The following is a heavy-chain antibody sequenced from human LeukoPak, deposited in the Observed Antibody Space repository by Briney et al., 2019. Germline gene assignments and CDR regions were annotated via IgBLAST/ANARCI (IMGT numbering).Heavy chain of an antibody. J-gene: IGHJ4*02. CDR3: ARVEDYVWGSYRYIDY. V-gene: IGHV3-7*01. D-gene: IGHD3-16*02. CDR1: GFTFSSYW. Sequence: GGSLRLSCAASGFTFSSYWMSWVRQAPGKGLEWVANIKQDGSEKYYVDSVKGRFTISRDNAKNSLYLQMNRLRAEDTAVYYCARVEDYVWGSYRYIDYWGQGTLVTVSS. CDR2: IKQDGSEK.